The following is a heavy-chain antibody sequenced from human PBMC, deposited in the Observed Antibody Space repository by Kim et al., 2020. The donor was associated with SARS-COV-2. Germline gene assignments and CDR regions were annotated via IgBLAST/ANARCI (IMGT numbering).Heavy chain of an antibody. Sequence: SETLSLTCTVSGGSISSSSYYWGWIRQPPGKGLEWIGTIYYSESTYYNPPLKSRVSISADTSKNQFSLRLSSVTAADTAVYYCVRRGGDLVYYFDYWGQGTLVTVSS. CDR2: IYYSEST. J-gene: IGHJ4*02. CDR3: VRRGGDLVYYFDY. CDR1: GGSISSSSYY. V-gene: IGHV4-39*01. D-gene: IGHD2-21*02.